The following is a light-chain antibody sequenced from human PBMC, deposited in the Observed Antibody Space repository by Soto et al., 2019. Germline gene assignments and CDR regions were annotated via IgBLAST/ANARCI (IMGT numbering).Light chain of an antibody. V-gene: IGKV1-39*01. J-gene: IGKJ2*01. CDR2: TAS. CDR1: QSISHF. CDR3: QQSYTPPHT. Sequence: DIQMTQSPPSLSASVGDKVTITCRPSQSISHFLNWYQQKPGKAPKLLIYTASSLQSGVPSRFSGSGSGTHFTLTVSSLQPEDSATYFCQQSYTPPHTFGQGTKLAIK.